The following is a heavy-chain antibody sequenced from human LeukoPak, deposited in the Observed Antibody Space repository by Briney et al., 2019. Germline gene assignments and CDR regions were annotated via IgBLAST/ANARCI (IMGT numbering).Heavy chain of an antibody. D-gene: IGHD1-1*01. V-gene: IGHV3-30*18. J-gene: IGHJ6*03. CDR2: SSSDGSYK. CDR3: AKGPLNWNDVEYYHYMDV. CDR1: GFTFSNYD. Sequence: AGSLRLSCAASGFTFSNYDMHWVRQAPGKGLEWVAVSSSDGSYKYYGDSVKGRFTISRDNSKDTLYLHMNRLRSEDTAVFYCAKGPLNWNDVEYYHYMDVWGKGTTVTVSS.